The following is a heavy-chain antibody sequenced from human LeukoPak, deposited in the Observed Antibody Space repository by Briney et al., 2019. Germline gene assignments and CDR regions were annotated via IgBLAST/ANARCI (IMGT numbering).Heavy chain of an antibody. J-gene: IGHJ4*02. CDR1: GGSFSGYY. CDR3: ARALGYCSGGSCYESYFDY. D-gene: IGHD2-15*01. Sequence: SETLSLTCAVYGGSFSGYYWSWIRQPPGKGLEWIGEINHSGSTNYNPSLKSRVAISVDTSKNQFSLKLSSVTAADTAVYYCARALGYCSGGSCYESYFDYWGQGTLVTVSS. V-gene: IGHV4-34*01. CDR2: INHSGST.